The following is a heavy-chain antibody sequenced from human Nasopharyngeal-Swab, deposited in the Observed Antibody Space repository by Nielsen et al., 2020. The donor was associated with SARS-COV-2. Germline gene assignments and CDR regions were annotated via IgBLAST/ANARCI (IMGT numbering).Heavy chain of an antibody. J-gene: IGHJ5*02. Sequence: WIRQPPGKGLEWIGYIYYSGSTNYNPSLKSRVTISIDTSKNQFSLKLSSVTAADTAVYYCARARVVPVPFGFAGCWFDPWGQGTLVTVSS. V-gene: IGHV4-59*01. CDR3: ARARVVPVPFGFAGCWFDP. CDR2: IYYSGST. D-gene: IGHD2-2*01.